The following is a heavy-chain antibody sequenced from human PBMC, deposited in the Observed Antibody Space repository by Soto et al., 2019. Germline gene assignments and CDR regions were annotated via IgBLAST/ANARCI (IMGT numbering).Heavy chain of an antibody. J-gene: IGHJ6*02. Sequence: SETLSLTCTVSGGCVSSGSYYWSWIRQPPGKGLEWIGYIYYSGSTNYNPSLKSRVTISVDTSKNQFSLKLSSVTAADTAVYYCARERWYYYGMDVWGQGTTVTVSS. CDR2: IYYSGST. CDR1: GGCVSSGSYY. V-gene: IGHV4-61*01. CDR3: ARERWYYYGMDV. D-gene: IGHD2-15*01.